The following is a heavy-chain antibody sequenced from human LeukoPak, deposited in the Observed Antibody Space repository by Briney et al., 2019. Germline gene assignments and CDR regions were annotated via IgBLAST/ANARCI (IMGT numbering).Heavy chain of an antibody. J-gene: IGHJ5*02. Sequence: GGSLRLSCAASGFTFSSYGMHWVRQAPGKGLEWVAFIRYDGSNKYYADSVKGRFTISRDNSKNTLYLQMNSLRAEDTAVYYCAKDKYHGSGSRNWFDPWGQGTLVTVSS. V-gene: IGHV3-30*02. D-gene: IGHD3-10*01. CDR3: AKDKYHGSGSRNWFDP. CDR1: GFTFSSYG. CDR2: IRYDGSNK.